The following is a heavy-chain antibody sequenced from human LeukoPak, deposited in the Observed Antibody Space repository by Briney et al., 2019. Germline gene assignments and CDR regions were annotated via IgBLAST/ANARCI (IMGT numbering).Heavy chain of an antibody. J-gene: IGHJ4*02. CDR3: ARAPTGSVDY. CDR1: GDSITSSY. V-gene: IGHV4-59*01. Sequence: SETLSLTCTVSGDSITSSYWTWLRLPPGKGLEWIGYIYYTGSTNYNPSLKSRVTISVDTSKNQLSLKLISVAAADTAVYYCARAPTGSVDYWGPGALVTVSS. CDR2: IYYTGST. D-gene: IGHD1-1*01.